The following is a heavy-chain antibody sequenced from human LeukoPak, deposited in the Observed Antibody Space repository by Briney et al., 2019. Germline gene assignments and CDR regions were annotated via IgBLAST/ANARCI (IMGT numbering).Heavy chain of an antibody. V-gene: IGHV1-24*01. Sequence: ASAKVPCKVSGYTLTELSMHWVRQAPGKGLEWMGGFDPEDGETIYAQKVQGRVTMTEDTSTDTAYMELSSLRSEDTAVYYCRIAAAGNIDYWGQGTLVTVSS. CDR2: FDPEDGET. CDR3: RIAAAGNIDY. D-gene: IGHD6-13*01. J-gene: IGHJ4*02. CDR1: GYTLTELS.